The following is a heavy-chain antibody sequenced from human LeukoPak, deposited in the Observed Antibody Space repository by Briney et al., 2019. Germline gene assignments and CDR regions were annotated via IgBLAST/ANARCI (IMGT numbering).Heavy chain of an antibody. Sequence: GGSLRLSCAASGFTFSSYSMNWVRQAPGKGLEWVSSISSSSSYIYYADSVKGRFTISRDNAKNSLYLQMNSLRAEDTAVYYCARPEAFWSGYYVHWGQGTLVTVSS. CDR1: GFTFSSYS. V-gene: IGHV3-21*01. D-gene: IGHD3-3*01. CDR3: ARPEAFWSGYYVH. J-gene: IGHJ4*02. CDR2: ISSSSSYI.